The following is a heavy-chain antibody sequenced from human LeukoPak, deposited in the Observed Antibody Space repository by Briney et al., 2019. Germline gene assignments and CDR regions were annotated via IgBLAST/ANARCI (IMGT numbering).Heavy chain of an antibody. CDR3: AKDEAGTPGNWFDP. D-gene: IGHD2-15*01. CDR2: ISWNSGSI. Sequence: GGSLRLSCAASGFTFEDHAMHWVRQVPGKGLEWVSGISWNSGSIGYADSVKGRFTISRDNAKNSLYLQMNSLRAEDTALYYCAKDEAGTPGNWFDPWGQGTLVTVSS. J-gene: IGHJ5*02. CDR1: GFTFEDHA. V-gene: IGHV3-9*01.